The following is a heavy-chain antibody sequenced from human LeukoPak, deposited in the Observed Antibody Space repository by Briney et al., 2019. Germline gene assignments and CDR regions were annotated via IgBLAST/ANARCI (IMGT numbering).Heavy chain of an antibody. CDR2: IIPIFGIA. V-gene: IGHV1-69*04. Sequence: ASVKVSCKASGGTFSSYAISWVRQAPGQGLEWMGRIIPIFGIANYAQKFRGRVTITADKSTSTAYMELSSLRSEDTAVYYCARDRGKYPEGYFDYWGQGTLVTVSS. D-gene: IGHD2-2*02. CDR3: ARDRGKYPEGYFDY. J-gene: IGHJ4*02. CDR1: GGTFSSYA.